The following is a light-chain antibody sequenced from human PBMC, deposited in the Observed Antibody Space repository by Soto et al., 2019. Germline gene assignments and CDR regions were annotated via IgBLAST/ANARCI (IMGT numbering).Light chain of an antibody. Sequence: DIVMTQSPATLSVSPGERATLSCRASQSINTNLAWYQQKPGQAPRLLIYGASTRATVIPARFSGSGSGTEFNLTISGLQADDVAVYYCQQYHRWPPKVTFGPGTRVDI. J-gene: IGKJ3*01. CDR3: QQYHRWPPKVT. V-gene: IGKV3-15*01. CDR2: GAS. CDR1: QSINTN.